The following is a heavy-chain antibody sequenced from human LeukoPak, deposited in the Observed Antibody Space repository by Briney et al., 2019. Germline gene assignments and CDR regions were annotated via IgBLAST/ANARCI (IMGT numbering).Heavy chain of an antibody. CDR2: IYTSGST. Sequence: PSETLSLTCTVSGGSISSYYWSWIRQPAGKGLEWIGRIYTSGSTNYNPSLKSRVTMSVGTSKNQFSLKLSSVTAADTAVYYCARDVLLWFGELFEGNYFDYWGQGTLVTVSS. V-gene: IGHV4-4*07. CDR1: GGSISSYY. CDR3: ARDVLLWFGELFEGNYFDY. D-gene: IGHD3-10*01. J-gene: IGHJ4*02.